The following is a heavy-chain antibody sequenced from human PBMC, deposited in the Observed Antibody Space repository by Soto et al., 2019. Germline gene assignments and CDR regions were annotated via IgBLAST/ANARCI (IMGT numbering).Heavy chain of an antibody. V-gene: IGHV3-48*01. CDR2: ISSSSSTI. J-gene: IGHJ4*02. CDR1: GFTFSSYS. Sequence: QPGGSQRLSCAASGFTFSSYSMNWVRQAPGKGLEWVSYISSSSSTIYYADSVKGRFTISRDNAKNSLYLQMNSLRAEDTAVYYCARESGDYDSDYWGQGTLVTVSS. CDR3: ARESGDYDSDY. D-gene: IGHD4-17*01.